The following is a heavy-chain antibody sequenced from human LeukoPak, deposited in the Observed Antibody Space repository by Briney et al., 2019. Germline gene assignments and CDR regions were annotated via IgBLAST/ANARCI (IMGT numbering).Heavy chain of an antibody. CDR3: ARDRVWDIAVAGQVPSY. V-gene: IGHV1-2*04. CDR2: INPNSGGT. D-gene: IGHD6-19*01. J-gene: IGHJ4*02. CDR1: GYTFTGYY. Sequence: ASVKVSCKASGYTFTGYYMHWVRQAPGQGLEWMGWINPNSGGTNYAQKFQDWVTMTRDTSISTAYMELSRLRSDDTAVYYCARDRVWDIAVAGQVPSYWGQGTLVTVSS.